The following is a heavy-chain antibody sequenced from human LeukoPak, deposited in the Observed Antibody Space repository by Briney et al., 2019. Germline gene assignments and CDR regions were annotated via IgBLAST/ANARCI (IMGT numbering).Heavy chain of an antibody. CDR3: ARGRGYGYGIDY. D-gene: IGHD5-18*01. Sequence: SQTLSLTCTVSIGSISSGDHYWSWIRQPPGKGLEYIAYLYNTGNPYYNPSLKSRDTISADTSKNQFSLKLSSVTAADTAVYYCARGRGYGYGIDYWGQGTLVTVSS. CDR2: LYNTGNP. CDR1: IGSISSGDHY. J-gene: IGHJ4*02. V-gene: IGHV4-30-4*01.